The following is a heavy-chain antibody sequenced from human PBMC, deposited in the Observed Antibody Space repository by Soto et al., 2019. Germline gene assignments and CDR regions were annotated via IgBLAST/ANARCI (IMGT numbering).Heavy chain of an antibody. CDR1: GGSISSSNW. J-gene: IGHJ4*02. Sequence: SETLSLTCAVSGGSISSSNWWSWVRQPPGKGLEWIGEIYHSGSTNYSPSLKSRVTISVDKSKNQFSLKLSSVTAADTAVYYCARDYYYDSSGFDYWGQGTLVTVSS. V-gene: IGHV4-4*02. D-gene: IGHD3-22*01. CDR3: ARDYYYDSSGFDY. CDR2: IYHSGST.